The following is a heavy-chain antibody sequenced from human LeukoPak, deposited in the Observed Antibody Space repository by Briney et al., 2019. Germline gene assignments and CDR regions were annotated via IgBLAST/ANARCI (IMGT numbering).Heavy chain of an antibody. CDR2: ISYDGSNK. D-gene: IGHD4-17*01. CDR3: AKGHDYGDLLGY. V-gene: IGHV3-30*18. J-gene: IGHJ4*02. CDR1: GFTFSSYG. Sequence: GGSLRLSCAAFGFTFSSYGMHWVRQAPGKGLEWVAVISYDGSNKYYADSVKGRFTISRDNSKNTLYLQMNSLRAEDTAVYYCAKGHDYGDLLGYWGQGTLVTVSS.